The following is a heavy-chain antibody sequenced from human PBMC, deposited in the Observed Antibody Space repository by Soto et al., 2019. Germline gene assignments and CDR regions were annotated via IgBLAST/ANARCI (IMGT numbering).Heavy chain of an antibody. Sequence: SETLSLTCTVSGGSISSSSYYWGWIRQPPGKGLEWIGSIYYSGSTYYNPSLKSRVTISVDTSKNQLSLKLSSVTAADTAVYYCAISYYYDSSGYFIRWGQGTLVTVSS. CDR1: GGSISSSSYY. CDR2: IYYSGST. V-gene: IGHV4-39*01. CDR3: AISYYYDSSGYFIR. D-gene: IGHD3-22*01. J-gene: IGHJ4*02.